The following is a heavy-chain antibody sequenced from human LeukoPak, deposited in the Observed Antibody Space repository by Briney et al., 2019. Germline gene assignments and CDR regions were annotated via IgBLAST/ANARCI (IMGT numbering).Heavy chain of an antibody. V-gene: IGHV3-23*01. CDR1: GFTFSSYA. Sequence: GGSLRLSRAASGFTFSSYAMSWVRQAPGKGLEWVSAISGSGGSTYYADSVKGRFTISRDNSKNTLYLQMNSLRAEDTAVYYCAKGKEGSYETSFDYWGQGTLVTVSS. D-gene: IGHD1-26*01. CDR2: ISGSGGST. CDR3: AKGKEGSYETSFDY. J-gene: IGHJ4*02.